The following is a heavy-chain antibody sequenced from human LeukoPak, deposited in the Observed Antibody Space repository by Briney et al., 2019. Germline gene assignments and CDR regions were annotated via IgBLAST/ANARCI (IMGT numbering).Heavy chain of an antibody. Sequence: ASVKVSCKASGYTFTSYYMHWVRQAPGQGLEWMGIINPSGGSTSYAQKLQGRVTMTTDTSTSTAYMELRSLRSDDTAVHYCAREWGLALGEPLGDYWGQGTLVTVSS. D-gene: IGHD1-14*01. CDR3: AREWGLALGEPLGDY. CDR1: GYTFTSYY. V-gene: IGHV1-46*01. J-gene: IGHJ4*02. CDR2: INPSGGST.